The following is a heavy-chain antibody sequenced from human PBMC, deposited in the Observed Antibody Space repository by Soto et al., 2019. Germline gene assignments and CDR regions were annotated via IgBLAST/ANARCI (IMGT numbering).Heavy chain of an antibody. CDR1: GGSISSGGYS. J-gene: IGHJ4*02. CDR3: ARGPPLGY. V-gene: IGHV4-30-2*01. Sequence: SETLSLTCAVSGGSISSGGYSWSWIRQPPGKGLECIGYIYHSVSTYYNPSLKSRVTISVDRSKNQFSLKLNSVTAADTAVYHCARGPPLGYWGQGTLVTVSS. CDR2: IYHSVST.